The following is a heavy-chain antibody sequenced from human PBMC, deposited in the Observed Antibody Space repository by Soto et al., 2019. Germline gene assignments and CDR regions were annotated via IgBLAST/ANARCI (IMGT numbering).Heavy chain of an antibody. CDR1: GLTVSSSA. V-gene: IGHV3-23*01. D-gene: IGHD3-3*01. CDR3: ARITRS. Sequence: SESGGGLVQPGGSLRLSCAASGLTVSSSAMTWVRQAPGKGLEWISSITGDGKATYYADSVKGRFTISKDISTNTLFLQMNSLRGEDTATYYCARITRSWGRGTLVTVSS. J-gene: IGHJ5*02. CDR2: ITGDGKAT.